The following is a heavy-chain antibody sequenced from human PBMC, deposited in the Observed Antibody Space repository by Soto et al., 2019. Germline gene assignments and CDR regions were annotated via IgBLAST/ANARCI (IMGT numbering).Heavy chain of an antibody. V-gene: IGHV3-33*01. Sequence: QVQLVESGGGVVQPGTSLRLSCAASGLIFSGHGMHWVRQAPGKGLQWVAVIRYDGSNIYYADSVKGRFTISRDNSQNTPYLQMNSLRAEDTAVYYCARDGVGATTFFGYFDYWGQGALVTVSS. CDR1: GLIFSGHG. D-gene: IGHD1-26*01. CDR2: IRYDGSNI. CDR3: ARDGVGATTFFGYFDY. J-gene: IGHJ4*02.